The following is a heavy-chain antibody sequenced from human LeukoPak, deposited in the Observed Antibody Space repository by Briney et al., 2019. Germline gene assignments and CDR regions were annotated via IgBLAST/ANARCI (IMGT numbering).Heavy chain of an antibody. CDR1: GLTFRNYA. CDR3: AKGGAFDI. J-gene: IGHJ3*02. V-gene: IGHV3-23*01. Sequence: PGGSLRLSCAASGLTFRNYAMTWVRQAPGKGLEWVSAISGSVGSTYYAASVKGRFPISRDNSKNRLYLQMNSLRAEDTAVYYCAKGGAFDIWGQGTMVTVSS. CDR2: ISGSVGST.